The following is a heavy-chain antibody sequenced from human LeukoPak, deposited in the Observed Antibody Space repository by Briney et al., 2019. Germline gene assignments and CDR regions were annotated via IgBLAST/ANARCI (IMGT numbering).Heavy chain of an antibody. Sequence: ASVKVSCKASGYTFTIYAMHWVRQAPGQRLEWMGWINAGNGNTKYSQKFQGRVTITRDTSASTAYMELSSLRSEDTAVYYCARDPPAWGYDFWSGFSPGGYYGMDVWGQGTTVTVSS. J-gene: IGHJ6*02. V-gene: IGHV1-3*01. D-gene: IGHD3-3*01. CDR1: GYTFTIYA. CDR3: ARDPPAWGYDFWSGFSPGGYYGMDV. CDR2: INAGNGNT.